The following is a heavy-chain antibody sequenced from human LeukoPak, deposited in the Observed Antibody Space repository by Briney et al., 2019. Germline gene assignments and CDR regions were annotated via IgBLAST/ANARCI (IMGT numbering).Heavy chain of an antibody. CDR1: GFTFSSYS. V-gene: IGHV3-66*01. CDR2: IYAGGNT. CDR3: ARGQTDLLRNYFDC. J-gene: IGHJ4*02. Sequence: PGGSLRLSCTASGFTFSSYSMNWVRQAPGKGLEWLSIIYAGGNTYSADSVKGRFTISRDNSRNTVYLQMNNLRDDDTAVYYCARGQTDLLRNYFDCWGPGTPVTVSS.